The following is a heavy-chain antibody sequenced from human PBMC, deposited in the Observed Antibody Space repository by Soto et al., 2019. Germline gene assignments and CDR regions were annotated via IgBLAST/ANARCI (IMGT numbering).Heavy chain of an antibody. Sequence: SETLSLTCAVYGGSFSGYYWSWIRQPPGKGLEWIGEINHSGSTNYNPSLKSRVTISVDTSKNQFSLKLSSVTAADTAVYYCARRSVGVGSQIVGARRGPFDYWGQGTLVTVSS. CDR1: GGSFSGYY. J-gene: IGHJ4*02. CDR3: ARRSVGVGSQIVGARRGPFDY. D-gene: IGHD1-26*01. CDR2: INHSGST. V-gene: IGHV4-34*01.